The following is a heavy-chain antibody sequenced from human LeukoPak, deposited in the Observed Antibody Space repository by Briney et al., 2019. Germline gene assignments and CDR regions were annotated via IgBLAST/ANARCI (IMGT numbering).Heavy chain of an antibody. CDR1: AGSITIDF. CDR3: AKVITGLYAFDI. Sequence: SETLSLSCTVSAGSITIDFWSWIRHPPGKGVECIGYMYYSGSNNYHPPLKSRVTIPIKTSKNHFSLKLTPVTAADTAVYYCAKVITGLYAFDIWGQGTMVTVSS. J-gene: IGHJ3*02. D-gene: IGHD3-22*01. CDR2: MYYSGSN. V-gene: IGHV4-59*01.